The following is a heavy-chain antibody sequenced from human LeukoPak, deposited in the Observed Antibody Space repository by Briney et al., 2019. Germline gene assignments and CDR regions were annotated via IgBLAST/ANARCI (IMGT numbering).Heavy chain of an antibody. CDR1: GFTFDDYA. CDR3: AKEMDDGDYVFDY. Sequence: GGSLRLSCAASGFTFDDYAMHWVRQAPGKGLEWVSLISWDGDNTYYADSVKGRFTISRDNSKNSLYLQMNSLRAEDTALYYCAKEMDDGDYVFDYWGQGTLVTVSS. J-gene: IGHJ4*02. CDR2: ISWDGDNT. D-gene: IGHD4-17*01. V-gene: IGHV3-43D*03.